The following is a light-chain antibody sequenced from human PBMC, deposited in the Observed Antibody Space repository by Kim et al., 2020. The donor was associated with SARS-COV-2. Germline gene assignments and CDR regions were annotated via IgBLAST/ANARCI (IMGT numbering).Light chain of an antibody. Sequence: PGKRARITCRGKNIGSDTVHWYRRGPGQAPVLVIYHDSDRPSGIPQRFSGSNSGDTATLTISRVEAGDEADYYCQVWDATGDHHWVFGGGTQLTVL. CDR1: NIGSDT. J-gene: IGLJ3*02. V-gene: IGLV3-21*04. CDR2: HDS. CDR3: QVWDATGDHHWV.